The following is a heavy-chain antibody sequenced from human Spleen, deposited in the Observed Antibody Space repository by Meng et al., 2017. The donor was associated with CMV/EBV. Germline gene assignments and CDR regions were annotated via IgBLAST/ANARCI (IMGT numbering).Heavy chain of an antibody. CDR1: GFTFSSYA. J-gene: IGHJ6*02. Sequence: GGSLRLSCAASGFTFSSYAMHWVRQAPGKGLEWVAVISYDGSNKYYADSVKGRFTISRDTSKNTLYLQMNSLSAEDTAVYYCARTTSLSPRGGLGDYYYYGMDVWGQGTTVTVSS. CDR2: ISYDGSNK. D-gene: IGHD3-16*01. CDR3: ARTTSLSPRGGLGDYYYYGMDV. V-gene: IGHV3-30*04.